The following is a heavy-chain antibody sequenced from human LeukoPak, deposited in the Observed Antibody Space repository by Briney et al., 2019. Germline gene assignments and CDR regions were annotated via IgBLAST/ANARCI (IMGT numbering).Heavy chain of an antibody. D-gene: IGHD2/OR15-2a*01. J-gene: IGHJ3*02. Sequence: GGSLRLSCAASGFTFSKYWLHWLRQAPGKGLMWVSRINPDDKSASYADSVKGRSTIARDDARKTLYLQMNSLRAEDTAVYYCLTIVETTFDAFDIWGQGTMVTVSS. CDR1: GFTFSKYW. V-gene: IGHV3-74*01. CDR2: INPDDKSA. CDR3: LTIVETTFDAFDI.